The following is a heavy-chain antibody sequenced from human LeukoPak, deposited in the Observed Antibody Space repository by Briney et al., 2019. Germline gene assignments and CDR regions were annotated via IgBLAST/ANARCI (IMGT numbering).Heavy chain of an antibody. CDR1: GFTFSSYG. CDR3: AKVAKYYYGSETYYFFEH. CDR2: INSDGSST. V-gene: IGHV3-74*01. D-gene: IGHD3-10*01. Sequence: GGSLRLSCAASGFTFSSYGMHWVRQAPGKGLVRVSRINSDGSSTSYADSVKGRFTISRDNAKNTLYLQMNSLRAEDTAVYYCAKVAKYYYGSETYYFFEHWGQGTPVTASS. J-gene: IGHJ4*02.